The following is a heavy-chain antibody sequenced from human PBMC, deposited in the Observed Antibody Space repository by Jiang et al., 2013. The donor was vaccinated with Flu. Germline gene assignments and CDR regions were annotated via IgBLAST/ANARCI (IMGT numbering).Heavy chain of an antibody. CDR1: SSYY. CDR2: LLQWEH. J-gene: IGHJ6*02. Sequence: SSYYWSWIRQPPRKGRGVDWVYLLQWEHQLXPSLKSRVTISVDTSKNQXSLKLSSVTAADTAVYYCARVLDSSSSGYYYGMDVWGQGTTVTVSS. CDR3: ARVLDSSSSGYYYGMDV. V-gene: IGHV4-59*01. D-gene: IGHD6-6*01.